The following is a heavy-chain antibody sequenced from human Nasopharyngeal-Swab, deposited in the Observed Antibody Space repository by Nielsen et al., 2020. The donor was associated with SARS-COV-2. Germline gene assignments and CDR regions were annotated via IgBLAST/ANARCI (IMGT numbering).Heavy chain of an antibody. CDR3: AQDLGSEWHHYNRFDP. V-gene: IGHV3-23*01. J-gene: IGHJ5*02. D-gene: IGHD3-3*01. CDR2: LGTSADA. Sequence: GGSLRLSCAASGFTFDNYAMSWVRQAPGKGLEWVSALGTSADAFYADSVKGRFTISKDDSKNTLYLQMNNLRAEDTALYYCAQDLGSEWHHYNRFDPWGRGTLVTVSS. CDR1: GFTFDNYA.